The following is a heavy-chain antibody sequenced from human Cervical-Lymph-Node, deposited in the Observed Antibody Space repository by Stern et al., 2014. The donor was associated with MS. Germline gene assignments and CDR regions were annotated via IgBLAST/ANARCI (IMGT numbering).Heavy chain of an antibody. Sequence: VQLVQSGAEVRKPGESLKISCKGSGYTFTDYWIAWVRHMPEKGLEWMGIMHPGDSDTRYSPSFQGQVTISADKSINTVFLQWRSLKSSDTAIYFCARGREYAYTTLDFWGQGTPVIVSS. CDR3: ARGREYAYTTLDF. V-gene: IGHV5-51*01. D-gene: IGHD1-26*01. J-gene: IGHJ4*02. CDR2: MHPGDSDT. CDR1: GYTFTDYW.